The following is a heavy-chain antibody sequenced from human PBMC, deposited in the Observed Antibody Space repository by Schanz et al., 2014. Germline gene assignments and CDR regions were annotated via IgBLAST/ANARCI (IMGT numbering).Heavy chain of an antibody. V-gene: IGHV3-7*01. CDR2: IKQDESER. D-gene: IGHD6-19*01. CDR1: GFTFGTFW. Sequence: EVQLVESGGGLLQPGGSLRLSCAASGFTFGTFWMSWVRQAPGKGLEWVANIKQDESERSYVDSVKGRFTISRDNAKNSLYLQMNSLRAEDTAVYYCAKVRNIHGWDYYGLDVWGQGTTVTVSS. J-gene: IGHJ6*02. CDR3: AKVRNIHGWDYYGLDV.